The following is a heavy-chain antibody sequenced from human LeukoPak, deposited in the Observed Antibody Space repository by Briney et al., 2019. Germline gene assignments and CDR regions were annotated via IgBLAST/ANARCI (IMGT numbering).Heavy chain of an antibody. CDR1: GFTFSSYA. V-gene: IGHV3-30*04. J-gene: IGHJ4*02. CDR3: ARDQAAGY. D-gene: IGHD2-15*01. Sequence: GGSLRLSCAASGFTFSSYATHWVRQAPDRGLEWGAVISYDGSNKYYADSVKAGFTIYRDNSKNTQYLQMNRLRAEDTAVYYCARDQAAGYWGQGTLVTVSS. CDR2: ISYDGSNK.